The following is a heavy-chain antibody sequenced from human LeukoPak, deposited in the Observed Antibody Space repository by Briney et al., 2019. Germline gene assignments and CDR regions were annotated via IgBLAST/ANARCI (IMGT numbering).Heavy chain of an antibody. CDR2: IYPGDSNT. CDR1: GFSFNYW. D-gene: IGHD5-18*01. Sequence: GESLKISCKGSGFSFNYWIGWVRQMPGKGLEWMGIIYPGDSNTRYSPSFQGQVTISADKSISTAYLQWSSLKASDTAMYYCARLYSYSDGGDPWGQGTLVTVSS. CDR3: ARLYSYSDGGDP. V-gene: IGHV5-51*01. J-gene: IGHJ5*02.